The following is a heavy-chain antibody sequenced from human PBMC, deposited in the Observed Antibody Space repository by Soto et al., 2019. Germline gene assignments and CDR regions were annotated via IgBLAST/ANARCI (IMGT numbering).Heavy chain of an antibody. CDR1: GGSISSYY. J-gene: IGHJ5*02. V-gene: IGHV4-59*01. D-gene: IGHD6-13*01. CDR3: ARVAGIAAAGTWFWFDP. Sequence: SETLSLTCTVSGGSISSYYWSWLRQPPGTGREWIGYIDSSGSTNYTPSLKSRVNISVDTSKNQFSLKLSSVTAADTAVYYCARVAGIAAAGTWFWFDPWGQGTLVTVSS. CDR2: IDSSGST.